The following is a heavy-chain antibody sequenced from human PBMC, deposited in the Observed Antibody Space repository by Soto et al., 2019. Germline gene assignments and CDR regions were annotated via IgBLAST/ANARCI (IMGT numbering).Heavy chain of an antibody. J-gene: IGHJ4*02. CDR2: IYYSGST. D-gene: IGHD4-17*01. CDR1: GGSISSSSYY. V-gene: IGHV4-39*01. Sequence: PSETLSLTCTVSGGSISSSSYYWGWIRQPPGKGLEWIGSIYYSGSTYYNPSLKSRVTISVDTSKNQFSLKLSSVTAADTAVYYCARPGYGHFLPDYWGQGTLVT. CDR3: ARPGYGHFLPDY.